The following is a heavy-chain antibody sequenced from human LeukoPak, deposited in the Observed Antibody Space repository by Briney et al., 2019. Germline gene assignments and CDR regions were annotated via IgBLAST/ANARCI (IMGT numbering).Heavy chain of an antibody. V-gene: IGHV4-39*01. CDR2: IYYSGSS. D-gene: IGHD3-10*01. J-gene: IGHJ6*03. Sequence: SETLSLTCSVSGGSISSSSSYWGWIRQPPGKGLEWIGSIYYSGSSFDNPALRSRVTISVDTSKNQFSLKLSSVTAADTAVYYCARTSSYGSGSYGYYYYYMDVWGKGTTVTISS. CDR3: ARTSSYGSGSYGYYYYYMDV. CDR1: GGSISSSSSY.